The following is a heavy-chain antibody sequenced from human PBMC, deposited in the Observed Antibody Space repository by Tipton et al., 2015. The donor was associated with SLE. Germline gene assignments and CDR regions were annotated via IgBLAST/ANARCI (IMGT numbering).Heavy chain of an antibody. CDR3: ALPMDYGDCFDY. CDR1: GYTFIDYY. Sequence: QLVQSGPEVKKPGASVKVSCKASGYTFIDYYMHWVRQAPGQGLEWMGYINPYSGGTNYAQNFQDRVTMTRDTSISTVYMELSRLTSDDTAVYYCALPMDYGDCFDYWGQGALVTVSS. CDR2: INPYSGGT. V-gene: IGHV1-2*02. J-gene: IGHJ4*02. D-gene: IGHD4-17*01.